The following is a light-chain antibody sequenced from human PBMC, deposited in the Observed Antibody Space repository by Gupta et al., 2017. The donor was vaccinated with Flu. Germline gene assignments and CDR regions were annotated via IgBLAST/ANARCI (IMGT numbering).Light chain of an antibody. V-gene: IGLV2-14*01. J-gene: IGLJ2*01. CDR2: EVS. CDR3: SAYTSSSTQV. Sequence: QSALTQPASVSGSPGQSITISCTGTSSDVGGYNYVSWYQQHPGKAPKLMIYEVSNRPSGVSNRFSGSKSGNTASLTISGLQDEDEADYYGSAYTSSSTQVFGGGTKLTVL. CDR1: SSDVGGYNY.